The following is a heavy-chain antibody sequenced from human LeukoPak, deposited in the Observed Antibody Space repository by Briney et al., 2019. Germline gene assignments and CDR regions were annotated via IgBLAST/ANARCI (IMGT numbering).Heavy chain of an antibody. CDR2: IIPVFHTA. D-gene: IGHD3-22*01. CDR1: GESFSSHG. J-gene: IGHJ3*02. CDR3: ARDYNFDSSPYDDGLDI. V-gene: IGHV1-69*05. Sequence: SVKVSCKTSGESFSSHGISWVRQAPGQGLEWMGGIIPVFHTAKYAQNFQDRLTITTDESTDTVYMELSSLRSEDTAVYYCARDYNFDSSPYDDGLDIWGQGTVVTVSS.